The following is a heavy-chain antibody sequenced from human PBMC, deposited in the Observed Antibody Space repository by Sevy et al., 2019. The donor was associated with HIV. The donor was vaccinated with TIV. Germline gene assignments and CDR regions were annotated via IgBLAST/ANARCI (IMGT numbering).Heavy chain of an antibody. CDR1: GFTFSSYA. J-gene: IGHJ4*02. CDR3: AKDQYYDILTGPVIASGGDYFDY. CDR2: ISGSGGST. Sequence: GGSLTLSCAASGFTFSSYAMSWVRQAPGKGLEWVSAISGSGGSTYYADSVKGRFTISRDNSKNTLYLQMNSLRAEDTAVYYCAKDQYYDILTGPVIASGGDYFDYWGQGTLVTVSS. V-gene: IGHV3-23*01. D-gene: IGHD3-9*01.